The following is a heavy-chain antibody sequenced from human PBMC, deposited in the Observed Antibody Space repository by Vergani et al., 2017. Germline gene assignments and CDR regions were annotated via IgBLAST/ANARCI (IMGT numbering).Heavy chain of an antibody. J-gene: IGHJ6*02. CDR2: ISSGGGDI. CDR1: GFTFDTYT. CDR3: ARDRVDIVATTTYYYYYYGMDV. D-gene: IGHD5-12*01. V-gene: IGHV3-23*01. Sequence: EVQLLESGGGLVQPGGSRRLSCAGAGFTFDTYTMAYVRQAPGKGLEWVATISSGGGDIFYADSVKGRFTISRDNSKNTLFLQMNSLKDEDTAVYYCARDRVDIVATTTYYYYYYGMDVWGQGTTVTVSS.